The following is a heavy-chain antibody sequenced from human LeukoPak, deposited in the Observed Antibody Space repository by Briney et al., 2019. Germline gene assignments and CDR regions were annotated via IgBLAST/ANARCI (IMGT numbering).Heavy chain of an antibody. CDR2: INPSGGST. D-gene: IGHD6-13*01. CDR1: GYTFSGYY. V-gene: IGHV1-46*01. J-gene: IGHJ4*02. Sequence: ASVKVSCKASGYTFSGYYLHWVRQAPGQGLEWMGLINPSGGSTSYAQKFQGRVTMTRDTSTSTVYMELSSLRSEDTAVYYCARVDSLAAAGTFDYWGQGTLVTVSS. CDR3: ARVDSLAAAGTFDY.